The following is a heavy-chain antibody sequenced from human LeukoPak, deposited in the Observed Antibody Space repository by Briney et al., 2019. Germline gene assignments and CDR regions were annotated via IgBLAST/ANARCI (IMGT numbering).Heavy chain of an antibody. CDR2: IYHSGSS. CDR1: GVSFSSGGYS. Sequence: SQTLSLTCAVSGVSFSSGGYSWSWIRQPPGKGLEWIGYIYHSGSSYYNPSLKSRVTISVDRSKNQFSLKLSSVTAADTAVYYCARVAVYDPGAFDIWGQGTMVTVSS. D-gene: IGHD2/OR15-2a*01. J-gene: IGHJ3*02. V-gene: IGHV4-30-2*01. CDR3: ARVAVYDPGAFDI.